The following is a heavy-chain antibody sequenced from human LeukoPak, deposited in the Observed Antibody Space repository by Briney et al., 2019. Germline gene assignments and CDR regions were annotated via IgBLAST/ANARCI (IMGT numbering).Heavy chain of an antibody. Sequence: PGGSLRLSCEVSGFAFGSEAMSWVRQSPARGLEWVASISPGGGTTYYADYVKDRFTISRDNSNNMVYVQMNSLRAEDTAVCYCAKVRSGSANWALRIFDNWGQGTLVTVSS. CDR2: ISPGGGTT. CDR3: AKVRSGSANWALRIFDN. V-gene: IGHV3-23*01. CDR1: GFAFGSEA. J-gene: IGHJ4*02. D-gene: IGHD1-1*01.